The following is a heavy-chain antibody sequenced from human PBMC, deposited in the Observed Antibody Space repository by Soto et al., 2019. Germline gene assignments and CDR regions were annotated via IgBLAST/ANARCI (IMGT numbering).Heavy chain of an antibody. Sequence: SETLSLTCTVSGGSISSGGYYGGWIRQHPGKGLEWIGYIYYSGSTYYNPSLKSRVTISVDTSKNQFSLKLSSVTAADTAVYYCASAPGLIWLFDYWGQGTLVTVSS. CDR3: ASAPGLIWLFDY. CDR2: IYYSGST. CDR1: GGSISSGGYY. D-gene: IGHD2-21*01. V-gene: IGHV4-31*03. J-gene: IGHJ4*02.